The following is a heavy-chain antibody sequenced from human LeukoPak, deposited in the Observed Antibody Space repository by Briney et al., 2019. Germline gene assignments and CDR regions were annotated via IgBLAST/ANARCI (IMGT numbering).Heavy chain of an antibody. CDR1: GGTISSYY. CDR3: ARVGDSSGYYYDY. CDR2: IYYSGST. V-gene: IGHV4-59*01. J-gene: IGHJ4*02. Sequence: EILSRTCIASGGTISSYYWSWIRQPPGKGLEWHGYIYYSGSTNYNPSLKSRVTISVDASKNQFSLKLSSVTAADTAVYYCARVGDSSGYYYDYWGQGTLV. D-gene: IGHD3-22*01.